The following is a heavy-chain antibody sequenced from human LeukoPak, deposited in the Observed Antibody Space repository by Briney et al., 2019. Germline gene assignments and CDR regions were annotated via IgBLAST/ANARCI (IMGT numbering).Heavy chain of an antibody. Sequence: ASVTVSCKASGYPFTTFSLHWVRQAPGQGLEWMAIINPGIFTTTYAQKLQDRITVTSDTSTATVYMELRSLRLEDTAVYFCARDWAHGSFDFWGQGTLVTVSS. V-gene: IGHV1-46*01. CDR3: ARDWAHGSFDF. J-gene: IGHJ4*02. CDR1: GYPFTTFS. CDR2: INPGIFTT. D-gene: IGHD3-16*01.